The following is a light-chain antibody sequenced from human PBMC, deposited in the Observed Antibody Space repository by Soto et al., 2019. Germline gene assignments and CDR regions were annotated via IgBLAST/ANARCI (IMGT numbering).Light chain of an antibody. CDR1: QVVFYNSKNY. J-gene: IGKJ4*01. Sequence: DIVMTQSPDSLAVSLGERATINCKSSQVVFYNSKNYLGWYQQKPGQPPKLLIYWASTRESGVPDRFSGSGSGTDFTLTISSLQAEDVGAYDFLQYYSPPFTFGGGTKVEIK. V-gene: IGKV4-1*01. CDR3: LQYYSPPFT. CDR2: WAS.